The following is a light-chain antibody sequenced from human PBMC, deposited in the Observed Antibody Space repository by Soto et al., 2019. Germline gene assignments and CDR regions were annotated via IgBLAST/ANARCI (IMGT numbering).Light chain of an antibody. CDR3: QQHGSSPAFS. Sequence: EIVLTQSPGTLSLSPGERATLSCRASQSVSSSYLAWYQQKPGQAPRLLIYATSSRATGIPDRFSGSGSATDFTLTISRLEPEDFAVYFCQQHGSSPAFSFGQGTNLEIK. CDR2: ATS. CDR1: QSVSSSY. J-gene: IGKJ2*03. V-gene: IGKV3-20*01.